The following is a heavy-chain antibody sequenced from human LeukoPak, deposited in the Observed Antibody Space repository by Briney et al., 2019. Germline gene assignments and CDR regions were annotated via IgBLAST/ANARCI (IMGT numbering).Heavy chain of an antibody. Sequence: ASVTVSCKASGYTFTSYDINWVRQATGQGLEWMGWMNPNSGNTGYAQKFQGRVTMTRNTSISTAYMELSSLRSEDTAVYYCARGRFVVVPAAMGWFDPWGQRTLVTVSS. D-gene: IGHD2-2*01. CDR3: ARGRFVVVPAAMGWFDP. J-gene: IGHJ5*02. CDR1: GYTFTSYD. V-gene: IGHV1-8*01. CDR2: MNPNSGNT.